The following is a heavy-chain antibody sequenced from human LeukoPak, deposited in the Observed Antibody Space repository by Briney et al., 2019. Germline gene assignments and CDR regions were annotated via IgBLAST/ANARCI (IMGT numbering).Heavy chain of an antibody. CDR1: GYTFTSYG. V-gene: IGHV1-18*01. J-gene: IGHJ4*02. D-gene: IGHD6-19*01. CDR3: ARGIAVAGTGYFDY. CDR2: ISAYNGNT. Sequence: ASVKVSCKASGYTFTSYGISWVRQAPGQGLECMGWISAYNGNTNYAQKLQGRVTMTTDTSTSTAYMELRSLRSDDTAVHYCARGIAVAGTGYFDYWGQGTLVTVSS.